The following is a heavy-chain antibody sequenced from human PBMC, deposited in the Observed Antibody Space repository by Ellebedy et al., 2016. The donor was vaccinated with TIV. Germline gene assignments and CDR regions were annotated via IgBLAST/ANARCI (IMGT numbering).Heavy chain of an antibody. CDR1: GFTFTNYH. D-gene: IGHD1-26*01. CDR3: AREVGGGQGDMDV. CDR2: IWSDGSLE. V-gene: IGHV3-33*01. Sequence: GESLKISCAASGFTFTNYHMHWVRQAPGKGLEWVALIWSDGSLEYYADSVKGRFTISRDSSENTVYLHMTSLRADDTAVYYCAREVGGGQGDMDVWGQGTTVTVSS. J-gene: IGHJ6*02.